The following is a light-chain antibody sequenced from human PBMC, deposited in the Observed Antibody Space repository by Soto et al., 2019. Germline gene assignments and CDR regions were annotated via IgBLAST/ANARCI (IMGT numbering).Light chain of an antibody. J-gene: IGKJ1*01. V-gene: IGKV3-15*01. CDR2: DAS. Sequence: EIVMTQSPATLSVSPGERDTLSCRASQSISNNLAWYQQKPGQAPRLLLYDASTRATGIPVNFSGSGSGTEFTLTISSLQSEDVAVYYCQQYNNWPPWTFGQGTKVEIK. CDR3: QQYNNWPPWT. CDR1: QSISNN.